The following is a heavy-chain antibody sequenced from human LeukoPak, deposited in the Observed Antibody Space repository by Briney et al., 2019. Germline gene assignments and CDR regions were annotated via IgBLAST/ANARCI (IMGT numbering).Heavy chain of an antibody. CDR2: INHSGST. V-gene: IGHV4-38-2*02. D-gene: IGHD4-17*01. CDR3: ARAGPGGDYESWGDAFDI. CDR1: GYSISSGYY. Sequence: PSETLSLTCTVSGYSISSGYYWGWIRQPPGKGLEWIGEINHSGSTNYNPPLKSRVTISVDTSKNQFSLKLSSVTAADTAVYYCARAGPGGDYESWGDAFDIWGQGTMVTVSS. J-gene: IGHJ3*02.